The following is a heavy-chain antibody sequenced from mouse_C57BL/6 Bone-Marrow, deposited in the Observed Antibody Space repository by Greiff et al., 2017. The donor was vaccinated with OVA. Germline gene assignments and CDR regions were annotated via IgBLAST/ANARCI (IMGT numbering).Heavy chain of an antibody. J-gene: IGHJ1*03. V-gene: IGHV1-19*01. D-gene: IGHD3-1*01. Sequence: VQLQQSGPVLVKPGASVKMSCKASGYTFTDYYMNWVKQSHGKSLEWIGVINPYNGGTSYNQKFKGKATLTVDKSSSTAYMELNSLTSEDAAVYYCAGYSPLYFDVWGTGTTVTVAS. CDR1: GYTFTDYY. CDR3: AGYSPLYFDV. CDR2: INPYNGGT.